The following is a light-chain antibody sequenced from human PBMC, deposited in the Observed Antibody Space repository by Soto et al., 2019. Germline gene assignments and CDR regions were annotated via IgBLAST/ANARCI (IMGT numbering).Light chain of an antibody. J-gene: IGKJ5*01. CDR3: QQYGRG. V-gene: IGKV3-20*01. CDR2: GAS. Sequence: ELVLTQSPGTLSLSPGERATLSCRASQSVSSSSLAWYQQKPGPAPRLLIYGASSRATRIPDRFSGSGSGTDFTLTISRLEPEDFAVYYCQQYGRGFGQGTRLEIK. CDR1: QSVSSSS.